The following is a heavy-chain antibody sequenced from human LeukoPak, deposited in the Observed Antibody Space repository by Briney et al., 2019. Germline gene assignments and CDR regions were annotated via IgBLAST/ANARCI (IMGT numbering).Heavy chain of an antibody. CDR1: GGSISSSSYY. CDR3: ARLFFPYWYFDL. Sequence: PSETLSLTCAVSGGSISSSSYYWGWIRLPPGKGLEWIGSIYYSGSTYYNPSLKSRVTISVHTSKNQFSLKLNSVTAADTALYYCARLFFPYWYFDLWGRGTLVTVSS. V-gene: IGHV4-39*01. J-gene: IGHJ2*01. D-gene: IGHD3-3*01. CDR2: IYYSGST.